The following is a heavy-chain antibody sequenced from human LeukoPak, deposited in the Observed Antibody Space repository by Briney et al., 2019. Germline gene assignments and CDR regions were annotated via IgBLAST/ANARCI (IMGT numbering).Heavy chain of an antibody. Sequence: SETLSLTCTVSGGSISGYYWSWIRQPPGKGLEWIGYIYYSGSTNYNPSLKSRVTMSVDTSKNQFSLKLSSVTAADTAVYYCARQASTLTVMAPFDYWGQGTLVTVSS. V-gene: IGHV4-59*08. J-gene: IGHJ4*02. CDR1: GGSISGYY. CDR3: ARQASTLTVMAPFDY. D-gene: IGHD4-11*01. CDR2: IYYSGST.